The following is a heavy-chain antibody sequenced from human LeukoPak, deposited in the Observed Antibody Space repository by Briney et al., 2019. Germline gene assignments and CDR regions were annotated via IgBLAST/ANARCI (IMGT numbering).Heavy chain of an antibody. CDR3: ARDQGSGSYYPFDYPFDY. CDR1: GGSISSYY. J-gene: IGHJ4*02. V-gene: IGHV4-59*01. CDR2: IYYSGST. D-gene: IGHD3-10*01. Sequence: SETLSLTCTVSGGSISSYYWGWIRQPPGKGLEWIGYIYYSGSTKYNPSLKSRVTISVDTSKNQFSLKLSSVTAADTAVYYCARDQGSGSYYPFDYPFDYWGQGTLVTVSS.